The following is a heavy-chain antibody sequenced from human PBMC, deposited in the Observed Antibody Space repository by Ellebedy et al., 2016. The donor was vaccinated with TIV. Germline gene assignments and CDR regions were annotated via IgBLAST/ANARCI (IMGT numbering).Heavy chain of an antibody. CDR2: MSLDGRNT. V-gene: IGHV3-30*04. CDR1: GFILSRFT. Sequence: PGGSLRLSCAASGFILSRFTMHWVRQALAKGLEWVPVMSLDGRNTDYADCVKGRFTISRDKSKDTLYLQMNSLRAEDTAVYYCASLGGYGNLPLGYWGQGALVTVSS. D-gene: IGHD3-10*01. CDR3: ASLGGYGNLPLGY. J-gene: IGHJ4*02.